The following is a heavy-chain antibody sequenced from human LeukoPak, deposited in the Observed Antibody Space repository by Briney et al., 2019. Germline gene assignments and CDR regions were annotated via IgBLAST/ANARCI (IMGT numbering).Heavy chain of an antibody. CDR2: INPSGDST. CDR3: AKLATRDTGETS. CDR1: GYTFTINH. D-gene: IGHD3-16*01. Sequence: ASVKVSCKASGYTFTINHIHWGRQAPGQGLEWMGVINPSGDSTTYAQNFQGRVTMTRDTSTSTVYMELRSLRSEATAIYSCAKLATRDTGETSWGLGTLVTVSS. V-gene: IGHV1-46*01. J-gene: IGHJ5*02.